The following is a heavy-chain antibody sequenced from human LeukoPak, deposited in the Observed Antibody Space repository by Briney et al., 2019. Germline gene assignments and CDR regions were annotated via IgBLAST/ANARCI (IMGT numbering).Heavy chain of an antibody. J-gene: IGHJ6*03. V-gene: IGHV4-4*07. CDR1: GGSISSYY. CDR2: IYTSGST. CDR3: ARDNRYSSGWSHYYYYYMDV. Sequence: PSETLSLTCTVSGGSISSYYWSWIRQPAGKGLEWIGRIYTSGSTNYNPSLKSRVTMSVDTSKNQFSLKLSSVTAADTAVYYCARDNRYSSGWSHYYYYYMDVWGKGTTVTISS. D-gene: IGHD6-19*01.